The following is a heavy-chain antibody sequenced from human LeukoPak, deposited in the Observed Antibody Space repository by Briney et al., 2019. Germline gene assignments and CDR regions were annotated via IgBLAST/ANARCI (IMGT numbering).Heavy chain of an antibody. D-gene: IGHD6-13*01. J-gene: IGHJ4*02. CDR1: SGSMSGHY. CDR2: VYASGTT. Sequence: SETLSLTCTVSSGSMSGHYWSWIRQPPGKGLEWIGYVYASGTTYYNPSLESRVSISVDTSKDQFSLKLTSVTAADTAVYYCARSGSAATGTREVDYWGQGTLVTVSS. CDR3: ARSGSAATGTREVDY. V-gene: IGHV4-59*11.